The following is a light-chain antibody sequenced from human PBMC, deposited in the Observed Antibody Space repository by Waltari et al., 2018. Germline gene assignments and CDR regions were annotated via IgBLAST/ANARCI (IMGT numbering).Light chain of an antibody. V-gene: IGLV7-43*01. CDR3: LLYFGVDQLL. J-gene: IGLJ2*01. Sequence: QTVVTQEPSLTVSPGGPVTPTCTSSLGAVPTDSHPIWFQQKPGQGPRELIYSSYNKHTWTPARFSGSLLGGKAALTLSDVQPEDEADYYCLLYFGVDQLLFGGGTKLTVL. CDR1: LGAVPTDSH. CDR2: SSY.